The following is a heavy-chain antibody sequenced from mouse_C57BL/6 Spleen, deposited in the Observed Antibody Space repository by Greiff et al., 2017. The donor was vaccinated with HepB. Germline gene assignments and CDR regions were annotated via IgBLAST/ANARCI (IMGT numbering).Heavy chain of an antibody. V-gene: IGHV1-15*01. CDR3: TRKNGYYFAY. J-gene: IGHJ3*01. D-gene: IGHD2-3*01. CDR2: IDPETGGT. CDR1: GYTFTDYE. Sequence: VQLQQSGAELVRPGASVTLSCKASGYTFTDYEMHWVKQTPVHGLEWIGAIDPETGGTAYNQKFKGKAILTADKSSSTAYMELRSLTSEDSAVYYWTRKNGYYFAYWGQGTLVTVSA.